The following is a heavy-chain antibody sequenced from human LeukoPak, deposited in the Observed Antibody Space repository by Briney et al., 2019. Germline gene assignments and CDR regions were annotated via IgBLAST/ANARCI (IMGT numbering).Heavy chain of an antibody. J-gene: IGHJ4*02. CDR1: GGSISSSSYY. CDR3: ARSGLLWFGSFDY. D-gene: IGHD3-10*01. CDR2: IYYSGST. Sequence: PSETLSLTCTVSGGSISSSSYYWGWIRQPPGKGLEWIGSIYYSGSTYYNPSLKSRVTISVDTSKNQFSLKLSSVTAADTAVHYCARSGLLWFGSFDYWGQGTLVTVSS. V-gene: IGHV4-39*01.